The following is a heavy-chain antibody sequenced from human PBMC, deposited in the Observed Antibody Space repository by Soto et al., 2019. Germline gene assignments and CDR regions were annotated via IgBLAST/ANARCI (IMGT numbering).Heavy chain of an antibody. CDR1: GGSISATTYY. CDR3: ARQGRGGSKGVFTWPDGGKWFDP. J-gene: IGHJ5*02. Sequence: SETLSLTCTVSGGSISATTYYWGWIRQPPGKGLEWIASIYYNGHTYYNPSLKSRVSITVDKSKNQFSLRLTSVTAADTCAYYCARQGRGGSKGVFTWPDGGKWFDPWGQGTLVTVSS. V-gene: IGHV4-39*01. D-gene: IGHD2-8*01. CDR2: IYYNGHT.